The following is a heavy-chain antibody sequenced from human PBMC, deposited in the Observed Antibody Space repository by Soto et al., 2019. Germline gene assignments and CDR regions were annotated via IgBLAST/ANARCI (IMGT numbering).Heavy chain of an antibody. CDR1: GFTFSSYG. V-gene: IGHV3-30*18. CDR2: ISYDGSNK. D-gene: IGHD3-16*01. J-gene: IGHJ6*02. Sequence: GGSLRLSCAASGFTFSSYGMHWVRQAPGKGLEWVAVISYDGSNKYYADSVKGRFTISRDNSKNTLYLQMNSLRAEDTAVYYCAKVGEQRVHYYYDGMDVWGQGTTVTGSS. CDR3: AKVGEQRVHYYYDGMDV.